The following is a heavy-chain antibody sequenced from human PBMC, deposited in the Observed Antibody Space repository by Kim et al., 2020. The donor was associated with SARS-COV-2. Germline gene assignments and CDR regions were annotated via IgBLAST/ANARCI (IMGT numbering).Heavy chain of an antibody. V-gene: IGHV3-21*01. CDR3: ARCFSGSYGNDVFDI. Sequence: GGSLRLSCAASGFTFSSYSMNWVRHAPGKGLEWVSSISSSSSYIYYADSVKGRFTISRDNAKNSLYLQMNSLRAEDTAVYYCARCFSGSYGNDVFDIWGQGTMVTVSS. CDR1: GFTFSSYS. D-gene: IGHD1-26*01. CDR2: ISSSSSYI. J-gene: IGHJ3*02.